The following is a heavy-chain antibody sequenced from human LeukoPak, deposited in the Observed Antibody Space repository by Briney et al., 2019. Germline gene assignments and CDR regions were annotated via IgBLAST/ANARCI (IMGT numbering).Heavy chain of an antibody. CDR2: INHSGST. J-gene: IGHJ4*02. CDR3: ARGRGRHYYDSSDYADY. V-gene: IGHV4-34*01. CDR1: GGSISGHY. Sequence: PSETLSLTCAVYGGSISGHYWSWIRQPPGKGLEWIGEINHSGSTNYNPSLKSRVTISVDTSKNQFSLNLSSVTAADTAVYYCARGRGRHYYDSSDYADYWGQGTLVTVSS. D-gene: IGHD3-22*01.